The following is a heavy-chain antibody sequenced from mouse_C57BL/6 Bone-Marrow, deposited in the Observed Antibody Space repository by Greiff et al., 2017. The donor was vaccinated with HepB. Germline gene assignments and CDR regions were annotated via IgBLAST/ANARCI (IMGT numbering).Heavy chain of an antibody. D-gene: IGHD2-4*01. J-gene: IGHJ3*01. CDR3: ARPMIRALFAY. CDR2: ISSGSSTI. CDR1: GFTFSDYG. Sequence: EVKLVESGGGLVKPGGSLKLSCAASGFTFSDYGMHWVRQAPEKGLEWVAYISSGSSTIYYADTVKGRFTISRDNAKNTQFLQQTSLRSEDTAMYYCARPMIRALFAYWGRGTLVTVSA. V-gene: IGHV5-17*01.